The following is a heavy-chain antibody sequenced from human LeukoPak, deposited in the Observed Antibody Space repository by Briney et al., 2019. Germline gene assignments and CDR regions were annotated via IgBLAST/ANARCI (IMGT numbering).Heavy chain of an antibody. D-gene: IGHD4-17*01. CDR2: IKQDGSEK. J-gene: IGHJ2*01. Sequence: GGSLRLSCAASGFTFSDYTMNWVRQAPGKGPEWVANIKQDGSEKYYVDSVRGRFTISRDNAETSLHLQMNSLRAEDTAVYYCARGGNHGDYWYFDLWGRGTLVTVSS. V-gene: IGHV3-7*01. CDR3: ARGGNHGDYWYFDL. CDR1: GFTFSDYT.